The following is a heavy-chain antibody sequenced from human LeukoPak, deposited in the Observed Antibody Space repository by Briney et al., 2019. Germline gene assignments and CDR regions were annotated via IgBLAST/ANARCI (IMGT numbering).Heavy chain of an antibody. CDR2: IYYSGST. CDR1: GGSISSYY. J-gene: IGHJ6*04. Sequence: PSETLSLTCTVSGGSISSYYWSWIRQPPGKGLEWIGYIYYSGSTNFNPSLKSRVTISVDTSKNHFSLKLSSVTAADTAVYYCAREFYDILTRYYYGMDVWGKGTTVTVSS. V-gene: IGHV4-59*01. CDR3: AREFYDILTRYYYGMDV. D-gene: IGHD3-9*01.